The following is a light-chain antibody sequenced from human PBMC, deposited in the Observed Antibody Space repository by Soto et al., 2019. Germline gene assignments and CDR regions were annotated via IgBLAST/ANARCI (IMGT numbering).Light chain of an antibody. CDR1: QHISEY. CDR3: QQYENFPLT. Sequence: DIQMTQSPSSLSASVGDRVTITCQASQHISEYLNWYQYKPGEAPKLLITDASNLKTGVPSRFSGSGSGTEYTFTINSLQPEDIATYYCQQYENFPLTFGGGTKVDIK. V-gene: IGKV1-33*01. J-gene: IGKJ4*01. CDR2: DAS.